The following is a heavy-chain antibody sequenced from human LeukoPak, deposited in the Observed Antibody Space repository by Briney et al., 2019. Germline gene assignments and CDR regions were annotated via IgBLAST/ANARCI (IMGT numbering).Heavy chain of an antibody. Sequence: SVKLSCDASGYAFTNYASSLVRQAPGQGLEWMGWISVYNGNTNYEPKLQGRVTMTADTSTTNAYKHQMSLLSDDTAVYYCARGYCSSATCRHLGYWGQGALVTVSS. V-gene: IGHV1-18*01. CDR2: ISVYNGNT. D-gene: IGHD2-2*01. CDR1: GYAFTNYA. J-gene: IGHJ4*02. CDR3: ARGYCSSATCRHLGY.